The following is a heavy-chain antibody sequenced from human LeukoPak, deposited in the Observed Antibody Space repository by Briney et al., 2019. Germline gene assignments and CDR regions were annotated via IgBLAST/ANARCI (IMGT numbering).Heavy chain of an antibody. J-gene: IGHJ4*02. CDR2: FDPEDGET. D-gene: IGHD3-9*01. Sequence: VASVKVSCKVSGYTLTELSMHWVRQAPGKGLEWMGGFDPEDGETIYAQKFQGRVTMTEDTSTDTAYMELSSLRSEDTAVYYCATDYDILTGYYLRRFDYWGQGTLVTVSS. V-gene: IGHV1-24*01. CDR1: GYTLTELS. CDR3: ATDYDILTGYYLRRFDY.